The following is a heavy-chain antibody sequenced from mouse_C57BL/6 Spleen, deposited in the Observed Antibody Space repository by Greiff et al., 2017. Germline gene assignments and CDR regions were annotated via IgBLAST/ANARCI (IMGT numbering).Heavy chain of an antibody. CDR3: AREDWTLYY. D-gene: IGHD4-1*01. J-gene: IGHJ2*01. CDR1: GYTFTDYY. CDR2: LYPNNGGK. Sequence: EVQLQQSGPELVKPGASVKMSCKASGYTFTDYYMHWVKQSHGKSLEWIGYLYPNNGGKCYNQKFKGKATLTVDKSSSTAYMELRSLTSEDSAVYYCAREDWTLYYWGQGTTLTVSS. V-gene: IGHV1-34*01.